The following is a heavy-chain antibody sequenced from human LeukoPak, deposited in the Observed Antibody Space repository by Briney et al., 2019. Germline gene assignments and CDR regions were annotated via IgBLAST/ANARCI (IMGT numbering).Heavy chain of an antibody. V-gene: IGHV3-23*01. CDR3: ATVLHTSMTTSAAFDT. CDR2: LSASGGGT. J-gene: IGHJ3*02. D-gene: IGHD5-18*01. CDR1: GLTFSNFA. Sequence: GGSLRLSCAASGLTFSNFAMTWVRQTPGKGLEWVSALSASGGGTFYAPSVKGRFTISRDNSKNTVSLQMNSLRAEDTALYYCATVLHTSMTTSAAFDTWGQGTMVTVSS.